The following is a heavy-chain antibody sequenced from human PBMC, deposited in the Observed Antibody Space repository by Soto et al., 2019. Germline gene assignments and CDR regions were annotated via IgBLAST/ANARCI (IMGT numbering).Heavy chain of an antibody. D-gene: IGHD5-12*01. J-gene: IGHJ4*02. CDR2: IYYSGST. CDR1: GGSISSNY. Sequence: QVQLQESGPGLVKPSETLSLTCTVSGGSISSNYWSWLRQPPGKGLEWIGYIYYSGSTNYNPSLKSRVTMSAVTSKNQFSLRLSSVTAADTAVYYWAREVAEPYLDYWGQGTLVAVSS. CDR3: AREVAEPYLDY. V-gene: IGHV4-59*01.